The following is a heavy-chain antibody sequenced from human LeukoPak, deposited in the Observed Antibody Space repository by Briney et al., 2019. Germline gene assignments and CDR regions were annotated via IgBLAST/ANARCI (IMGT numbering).Heavy chain of an antibody. CDR3: ARADSSSWFDY. CDR1: GFSFSDYY. J-gene: IGHJ4*02. D-gene: IGHD6-13*01. CDR2: ISGISGYT. Sequence: PGGSLRLSCAASGFSFSDYYMTWIRQAPGKGLEWVSHISGISGYTNYAESVKGRFTISRDNGKNSLYLRMDRLRPEDTAVYYCARADSSSWFDYWGQGALITVSS. V-gene: IGHV3-11*05.